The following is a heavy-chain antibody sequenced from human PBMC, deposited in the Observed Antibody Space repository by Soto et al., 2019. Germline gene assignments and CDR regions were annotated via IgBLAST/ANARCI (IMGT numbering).Heavy chain of an antibody. Sequence: GGSLRLSCAASGFTFSSYGMHWVRQAPGKGLEWVAVISYDGSNKYYADSVKGRFTISRDNSKNTLYLQMNSLGAEDTAVYYCAKDSKRVSGYYNGMDVWGQGTTVTVSS. V-gene: IGHV3-30*18. J-gene: IGHJ6*02. CDR3: AKDSKRVSGYYNGMDV. D-gene: IGHD2-2*01. CDR2: ISYDGSNK. CDR1: GFTFSSYG.